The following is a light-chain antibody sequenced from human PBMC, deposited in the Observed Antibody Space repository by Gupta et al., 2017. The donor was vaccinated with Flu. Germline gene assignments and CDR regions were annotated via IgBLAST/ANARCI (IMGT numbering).Light chain of an antibody. J-gene: IGKJ1*01. V-gene: IGKV2-28*01. CDR2: RAS. CDR1: QSLLHRNGYEY. Sequence: DIVMTQSPLSLTVTPGEPASISCRSSQSLLHRNGYEYLEWYLQRPGQPPQLLIFRASKRAHGVSERFSGSGSGTDFTLKSSRVEAEDVGIYYCMQDLQTRTFGQGTKVALK. CDR3: MQDLQTRT.